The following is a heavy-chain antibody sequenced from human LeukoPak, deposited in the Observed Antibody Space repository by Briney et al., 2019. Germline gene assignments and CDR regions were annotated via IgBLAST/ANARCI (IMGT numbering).Heavy chain of an antibody. CDR2: INHSGST. CDR1: GGSFSGYY. CDR3: ARGNRGSGCSSTSCSPDFDY. V-gene: IGHV4-34*01. J-gene: IGHJ4*02. D-gene: IGHD2-2*01. Sequence: TSETPSLTCAVYGGSFSGYYWSWIRQPPGKGLEWIGEINHSGSTNYNPSLKSRVTISVDTSKNQFSLKLSSVTAADTAVYYCARGNRGSGCSSTSCSPDFDYWGQGTLVTVSS.